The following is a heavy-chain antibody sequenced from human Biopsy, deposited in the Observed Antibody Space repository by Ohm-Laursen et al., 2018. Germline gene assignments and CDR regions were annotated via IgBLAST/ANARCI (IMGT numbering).Heavy chain of an antibody. CDR3: ARGIGSMVRGVIINVNNWFDP. V-gene: IGHV1-18*01. D-gene: IGHD3-10*01. CDR1: GYTFTGQY. Sequence: ASVKVSCKASGYTFTGQYLHWVRQVPGQGLEWMGWISTYNGNTNYAQKVQGRVTMTTDTSTSTAYMELRSLRSDDTAVYYCARGIGSMVRGVIINVNNWFDPWGQGTLVTVSS. CDR2: ISTYNGNT. J-gene: IGHJ5*02.